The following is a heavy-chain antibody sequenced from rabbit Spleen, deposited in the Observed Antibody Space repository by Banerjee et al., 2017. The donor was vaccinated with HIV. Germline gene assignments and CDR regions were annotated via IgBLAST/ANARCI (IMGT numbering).Heavy chain of an antibody. V-gene: IGHV1S40*01. CDR1: GFSFSSSHY. CDR2: MYTGSSGTT. D-gene: IGHD6-1*01. Sequence: QSLEESGGDLVKPGASLTLTCTASGFSFSSSHYMCWVRQAPGKGLEWIACMYTGSSGTTYYASWAKGRFTISKTSSTTVTLQMTSLTAADTATYFCARVGGVGVYGYATLWGPGTLVTVS. J-gene: IGHJ4*01. CDR3: ARVGGVGVYGYATL.